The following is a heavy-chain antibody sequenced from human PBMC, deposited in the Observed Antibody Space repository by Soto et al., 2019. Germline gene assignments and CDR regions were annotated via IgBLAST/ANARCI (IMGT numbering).Heavy chain of an antibody. Sequence: ASVKVSCKASGYTFTGYYMHWVRQAPGQGLEWMGWINPNSGGANYAQKFQGRVTMTRDTSISTAYMELSRLRSDDMAVYYCARDVSPPITIFGVVTQYFQHWGQGTLVTVSS. CDR1: GYTFTGYY. CDR2: INPNSGGA. V-gene: IGHV1-2*02. CDR3: ARDVSPPITIFGVVTQYFQH. D-gene: IGHD3-3*01. J-gene: IGHJ1*01.